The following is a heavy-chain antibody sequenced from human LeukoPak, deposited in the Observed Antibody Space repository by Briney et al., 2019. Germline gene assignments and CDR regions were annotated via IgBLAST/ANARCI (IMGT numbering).Heavy chain of an antibody. CDR2: ISHDGSIE. Sequence: PGTSLRLSCVVSGFTISTHGMHWARQAPGKGLEWVAMISHDGSIEHYGDSVKGRLTISRDNSKNTLYLQMNSLRDEDTGVYYCAKDRGSSGWYNWFDPWGQGTLVTVSS. D-gene: IGHD6-19*01. V-gene: IGHV3-30*18. J-gene: IGHJ5*02. CDR1: GFTISTHG. CDR3: AKDRGSSGWYNWFDP.